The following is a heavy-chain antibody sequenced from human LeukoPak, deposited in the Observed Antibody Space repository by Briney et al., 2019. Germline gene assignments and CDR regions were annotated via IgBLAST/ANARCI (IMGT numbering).Heavy chain of an antibody. V-gene: IGHV3-7*04. Sequence: GRSLRLSCAASGFTFSSYAMHWVRQAPGKGLEWVANIKQDGSEKYYVDSVKGRFTISRDNAKNSLYLQMNSLRAEDTAVYYCARGVLWFGELLSYWGQGTLVTVSS. CDR2: IKQDGSEK. D-gene: IGHD3-10*01. J-gene: IGHJ4*02. CDR1: GFTFSSYA. CDR3: ARGVLWFGELLSY.